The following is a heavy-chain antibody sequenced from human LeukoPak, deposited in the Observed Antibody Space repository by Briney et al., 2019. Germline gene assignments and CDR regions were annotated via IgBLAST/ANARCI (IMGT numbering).Heavy chain of an antibody. CDR3: ARGRLRREFDY. CDR1: GGSISSFY. J-gene: IGHJ4*02. V-gene: IGHV4-59*01. Sequence: SETLSLTCTVSGGSISSFYWSWIRQPPGKGLEWIGYIYYSGSTNYNPSLKSRVTISVDTSKNQFSLKLSSVTAADTAVYYCARGRLRREFDYWGQGTLVTVSS. CDR2: IYYSGST. D-gene: IGHD4-17*01.